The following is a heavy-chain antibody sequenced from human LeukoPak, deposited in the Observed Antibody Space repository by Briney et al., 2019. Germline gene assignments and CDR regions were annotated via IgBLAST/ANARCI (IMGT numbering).Heavy chain of an antibody. CDR2: INHSGST. V-gene: IGHV4-34*01. Sequence: PSETLSLTCAVYGGSFSGYYWSWIRQPPGKGLEWIGEINHSGSTNYNPSLKSRVTISVDTSKNQFSLKLSSVTAADTAVYYCARGAYDSSGLNWFDPWGQGALVTVSS. CDR1: GGSFSGYY. D-gene: IGHD3-22*01. J-gene: IGHJ5*02. CDR3: ARGAYDSSGLNWFDP.